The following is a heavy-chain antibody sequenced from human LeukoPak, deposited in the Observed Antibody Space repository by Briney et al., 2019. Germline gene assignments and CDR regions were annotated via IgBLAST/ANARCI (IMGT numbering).Heavy chain of an antibody. D-gene: IGHD3-3*01. Sequence: GGSLRLSCAASGFTFSSYGMHWVRQAPGKGLEWVAFIRYDGSNKYYADSVKGRFTISRDNSKNTLYLQMNSLRAEDTAVYYCAKDRGYDFWSGHPGAYFDYWGQGTLVTVSS. V-gene: IGHV3-30*02. CDR1: GFTFSSYG. CDR3: AKDRGYDFWSGHPGAYFDY. J-gene: IGHJ4*02. CDR2: IRYDGSNK.